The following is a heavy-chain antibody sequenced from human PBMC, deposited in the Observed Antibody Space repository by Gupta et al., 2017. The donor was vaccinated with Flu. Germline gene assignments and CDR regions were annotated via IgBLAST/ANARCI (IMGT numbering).Heavy chain of an antibody. D-gene: IGHD3-16*01. CDR2: IYPGDSDT. CDR1: GYTFTNHW. J-gene: IGHJ4*02. CDR3: ARHVSTYVIDY. V-gene: IGHV5-51*01. Sequence: EVQLVQPGAEVTKPGESLKIFCRTSGYTFTNHWIAWVRQMPGKGLEWVGIIYPGDSDTRYSPSFQGHVTISADKSSSTAYLQWSTMTASDTAMYYCARHVSTYVIDYWGQGTLVTVSS.